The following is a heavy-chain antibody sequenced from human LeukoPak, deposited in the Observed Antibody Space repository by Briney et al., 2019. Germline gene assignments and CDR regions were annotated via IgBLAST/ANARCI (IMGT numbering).Heavy chain of an antibody. CDR1: GDSISSSSLY. J-gene: IGHJ4*02. D-gene: IGHD2-8*02. CDR2: ISYGGGA. Sequence: SETLSLTCTVSGDSISSSSLYWGWIRQPPGKGLEWIAIISYGGGAFYNPSLKSRVTISVDTSKNQFSLTLTSVTAADTAAYYCARRYCSGGICYYFDSWGQGTLVTVSS. CDR3: ARRYCSGGICYYFDS. V-gene: IGHV4-39*01.